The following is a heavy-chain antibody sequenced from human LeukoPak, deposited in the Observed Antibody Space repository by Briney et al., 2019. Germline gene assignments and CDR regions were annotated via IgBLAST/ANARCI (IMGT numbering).Heavy chain of an antibody. D-gene: IGHD1-26*01. CDR3: ARGRCGGYSAIDY. CDR1: RFTSSSIS. J-gene: IGHJ4*02. V-gene: IGHV3-48*04. Sequence: GGSLRLSRAASRFTSSSISMYCVCDAPGKGLERGSPNRSYGGAMYYAVAVKGRFSVSRDNAKNSLYLQINSLRAEDTAVYYCARGRCGGYSAIDYWGQGTLVTVSS. CDR2: NRSYGGAM.